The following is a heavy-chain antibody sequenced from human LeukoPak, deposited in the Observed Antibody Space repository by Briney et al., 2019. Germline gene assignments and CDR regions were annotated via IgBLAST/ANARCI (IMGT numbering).Heavy chain of an antibody. J-gene: IGHJ4*02. V-gene: IGHV1-69*04. CDR1: GGTFSSYA. CDR2: IIPILGIA. CDR3: AIIGHYYDSSGYFRTDY. D-gene: IGHD3-22*01. Sequence: SVTVSCTASGGTFSSYAISWVRQAPGQGLEWMGRIIPILGIANYAQKFQGRVTITADKSTSTAYMELSSLRSEDTAVYYCAIIGHYYDSSGYFRTDYWGQGTLVTVSS.